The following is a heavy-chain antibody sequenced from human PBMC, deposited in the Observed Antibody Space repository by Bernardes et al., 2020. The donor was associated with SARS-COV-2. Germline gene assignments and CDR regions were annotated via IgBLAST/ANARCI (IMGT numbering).Heavy chain of an antibody. J-gene: IGHJ3*02. CDR2: IYYSGST. D-gene: IGHD3-22*01. Sequence: SDTLSLTRNIADGSISSGGYYWSWIRQHPGKGLEWIGYIYYSGSTYYNPSLKSRVTISVDTSKNQFSLKLSSVTAADTAVYYCARAPITMIVVVNAFDIWGQGTMVTVSS. V-gene: IGHV4-31*03. CDR1: DGSISSGGYY. CDR3: ARAPITMIVVVNAFDI.